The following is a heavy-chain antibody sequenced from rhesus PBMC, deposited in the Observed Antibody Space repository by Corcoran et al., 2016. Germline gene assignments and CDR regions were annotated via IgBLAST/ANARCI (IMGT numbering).Heavy chain of an antibody. D-gene: IGHD1-26*01. CDR2: INGNSRST. CDR3: ARCRTGDYGLDS. V-gene: IGHV4-80*01. Sequence: QVQLQESGPGLVKPSETLSLTCAVSGGSFSSYWWSWIRQPPGKGLEGIGEINGNSRSTTSNPSLKGRFTISEDASKNQFSLELSSVAAADTAVYYCARCRTGDYGLDSWGQGVVVTVSS. J-gene: IGHJ6*01. CDR1: GGSFSSYW.